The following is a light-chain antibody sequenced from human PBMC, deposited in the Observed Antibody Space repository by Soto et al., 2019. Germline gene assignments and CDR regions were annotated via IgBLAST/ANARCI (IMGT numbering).Light chain of an antibody. CDR3: QEYGRSPVT. CDR1: QSVSSSY. V-gene: IGKV3-20*01. Sequence: EIVLTQSPGSLSLSPGERATLSCRASQSVSSSYLAWYQQKPGQAPRLLIYGASSRATGIPDRFSGSGSGTDFTLTISRLEPEDFAVHYCQEYGRSPVTFGPGTKVDIK. J-gene: IGKJ3*01. CDR2: GAS.